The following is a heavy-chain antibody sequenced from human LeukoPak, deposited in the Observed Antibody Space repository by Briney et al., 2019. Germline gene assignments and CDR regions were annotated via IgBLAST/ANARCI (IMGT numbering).Heavy chain of an antibody. D-gene: IGHD6-6*01. CDR1: GGSISSGGYY. Sequence: SETLSLTCTVSGGSISSGGYYWSWIRQHPGKGLEWVGYIYYSGSTYYSPSLKSRITISVDTSKNQFSLKLTSVTAADTAVYYCASLGPSGARNWGQGTLVTVSS. CDR2: IYYSGST. V-gene: IGHV4-31*03. CDR3: ASLGPSGARN. J-gene: IGHJ4*02.